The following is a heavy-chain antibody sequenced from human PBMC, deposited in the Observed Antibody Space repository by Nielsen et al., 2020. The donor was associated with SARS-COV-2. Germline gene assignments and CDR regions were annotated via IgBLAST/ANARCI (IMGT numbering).Heavy chain of an antibody. J-gene: IGHJ2*01. CDR1: GFTFSDNY. V-gene: IGHV3-11*05. D-gene: IGHD6-19*01. CDR2: MRGSSSDI. CDR3: ARVAGTPPVSYSYFDL. Sequence: GGSLRLSCAGSGFTFSDNYMSWIRQAPGKGLEWVAQMRGSSSDIHYADSVKGRYTISKDSAKNSLYLQMNSLRAEDTAVYYCARVAGTPPVSYSYFDLWCRGTLVTFSS.